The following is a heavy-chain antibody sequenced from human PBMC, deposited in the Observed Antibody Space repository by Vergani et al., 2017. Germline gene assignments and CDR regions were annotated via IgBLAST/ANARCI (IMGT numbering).Heavy chain of an antibody. V-gene: IGHV3-43D*03. CDR1: GFTFDDYA. D-gene: IGHD6-13*01. CDR3: VKDIAASGNYWYFDL. J-gene: IGHJ2*01. CDR2: ISGDGGST. Sequence: VQLVESGGGVVQPGTSLRLSCAASGFTFDDYAMHWVRQAPGKGLEWVSLISGDGGSTYYADSVKGRFTISRDNSKNSLYLQMNSLRAEDTALYYCVKDIAASGNYWYFDLWGRGTLVTVSS.